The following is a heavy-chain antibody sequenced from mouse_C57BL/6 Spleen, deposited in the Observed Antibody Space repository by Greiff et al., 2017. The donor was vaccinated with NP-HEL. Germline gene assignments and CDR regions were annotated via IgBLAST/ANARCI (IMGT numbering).Heavy chain of an antibody. V-gene: IGHV1-42*01. J-gene: IGHJ4*01. CDR1: GYSFTGYY. D-gene: IGHD1-1*01. CDR3: ARQILITTAAMDY. CDR2: INPSTGGT. Sequence: VQLQQSGPELVKPGASVKISCKASGYSFTGYYMNWVKQSPEKSLEWIGEINPSTGGTTYNQKFKAKATLTVDKSSSTAYMQLKSLTSEDSAVYYCARQILITTAAMDYWGQGTSVTVSS.